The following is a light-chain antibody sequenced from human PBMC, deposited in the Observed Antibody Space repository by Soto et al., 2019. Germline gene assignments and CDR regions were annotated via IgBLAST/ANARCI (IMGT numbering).Light chain of an antibody. V-gene: IGKV3-15*01. CDR2: GAS. J-gene: IGKJ5*01. CDR1: QSVSSN. CDR3: QQYNNSPPT. Sequence: EIVMTQSPATLSVSPGERATLSCRASQSVSSNLAWSQQKPGQPPRILIYGASTRDIGIPARFSGSGSGTEFTLTISSLQSEDFLVYYCQQYNNSPPTFGQGTRLEI.